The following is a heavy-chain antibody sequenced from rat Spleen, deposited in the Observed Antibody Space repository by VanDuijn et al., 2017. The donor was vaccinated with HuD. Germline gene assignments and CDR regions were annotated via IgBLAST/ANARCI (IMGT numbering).Heavy chain of an antibody. J-gene: IGHJ3*01. CDR1: GYSITRNY. D-gene: IGHD1-2*01. V-gene: IGHV3-1*01. CDR3: TRHFSPADYYSSFPVLY. Sequence: EVQLQESGPGLVKPSQSLSLTCSVTGYSITRNYWGWIRKFPGNKMEWMGYISYSGSTNYNPSLKSRISVTGDTSKNQFFLQLNSVTTEDTATYYCTRHFSPADYYSSFPVLYWGQGTLVTVSS. CDR2: ISYSGST.